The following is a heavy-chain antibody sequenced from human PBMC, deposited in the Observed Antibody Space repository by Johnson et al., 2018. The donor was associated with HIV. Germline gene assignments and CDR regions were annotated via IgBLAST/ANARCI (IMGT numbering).Heavy chain of an antibody. V-gene: IGHV3-11*04. Sequence: VQLVESGGGLGKSGGSLRLSCAASGFPFSDYYMSWIRQAPGKGLEWVSYISSSGSTIYYADSVKGRFTISRDNAKNSLYLQMNSLRAEDTAVYYCARGYEFWSGDYTEAFDIWGQGTMVTVSS. D-gene: IGHD3-3*01. J-gene: IGHJ3*02. CDR2: ISSSGSTI. CDR1: GFPFSDYY. CDR3: ARGYEFWSGDYTEAFDI.